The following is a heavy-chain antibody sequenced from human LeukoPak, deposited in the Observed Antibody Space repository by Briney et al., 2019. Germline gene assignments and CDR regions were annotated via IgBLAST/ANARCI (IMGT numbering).Heavy chain of an antibody. D-gene: IGHD3-3*01. CDR3: TTGAVTIFGVVRIY. Sequence: GGSLRLSCAASGFTFSNAWMNWVRQAPGKGLEWVGRIKSKTDGGTTDYAAPVKGRFTISRDDSKNTLYLQMNSLKTEDTAVYYCTTGAVTIFGVVRIYWGQGTLVTVSS. V-gene: IGHV3-15*07. J-gene: IGHJ4*02. CDR2: IKSKTDGGTT. CDR1: GFTFSNAW.